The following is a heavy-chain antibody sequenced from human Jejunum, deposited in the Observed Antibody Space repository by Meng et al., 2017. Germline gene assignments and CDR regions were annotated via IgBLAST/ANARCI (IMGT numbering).Heavy chain of an antibody. Sequence: QLQLQQSGTVLVKPSQTLSLTCAVSGGSINSDGYTWSWLRQPPGKGLEWIGYIYHTGSPYYNPSLKRRITISVDRSENQFSLKLSSVTAADTAVYYCARMDSAFHYFDYWGQGTLVTVSS. V-gene: IGHV4-30-2*01. CDR2: IYHTGSP. CDR3: ARMDSAFHYFDY. CDR1: GGSINSDGYT. J-gene: IGHJ4*02. D-gene: IGHD2-2*03.